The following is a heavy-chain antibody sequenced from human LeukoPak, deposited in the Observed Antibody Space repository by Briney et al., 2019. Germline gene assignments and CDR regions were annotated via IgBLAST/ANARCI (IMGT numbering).Heavy chain of an antibody. D-gene: IGHD3-22*01. Sequence: SETLSLTCTVSGGSISSSSYYWGWIRQPPGKGLEWIGSIYYSGSTYYNPSLKSRVTISVDTSKNQFSLKLSSVTAADTAVYYCARGPSPDSSGYYPVDYWGQGTLVTVSS. CDR1: GGSISSSSYY. CDR2: IYYSGST. V-gene: IGHV4-39*07. J-gene: IGHJ4*02. CDR3: ARGPSPDSSGYYPVDY.